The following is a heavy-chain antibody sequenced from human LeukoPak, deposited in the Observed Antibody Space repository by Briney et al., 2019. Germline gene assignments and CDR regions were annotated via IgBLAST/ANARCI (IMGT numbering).Heavy chain of an antibody. D-gene: IGHD6-19*01. CDR3: ARDYPSNSGWYEYFQH. V-gene: IGHV4-34*01. Sequence: KPSETLSLTCAVYGGSFSGYYWSWIRQPPGKGLEWIGEINHSGSTNYNPSLKSRVTISVDTSKNQFSLKLSSVTAADTAVYYCARDYPSNSGWYEYFQHWGQGTLVTVSS. CDR2: INHSGST. J-gene: IGHJ1*01. CDR1: GGSFSGYY.